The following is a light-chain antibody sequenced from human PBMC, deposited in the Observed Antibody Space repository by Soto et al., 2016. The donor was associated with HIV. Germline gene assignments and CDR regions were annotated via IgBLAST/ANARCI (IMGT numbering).Light chain of an antibody. Sequence: DIQMTQSPSSVSASVGDRVSITCQASQDISTYLNWYQHKPGKAPKLLIFDASNLQTGVPSRFSGSGSGTDFTFTINSLQPEDFATYYCQQLNSYPWTFGQGTKVEIK. CDR2: DAS. CDR1: QDISTY. CDR3: QQLNSYPWT. J-gene: IGKJ1*01. V-gene: IGKV1-33*01.